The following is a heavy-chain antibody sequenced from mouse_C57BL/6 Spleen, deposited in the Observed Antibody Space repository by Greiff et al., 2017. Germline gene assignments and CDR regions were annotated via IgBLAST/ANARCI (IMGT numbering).Heavy chain of an antibody. D-gene: IGHD1-1*01. CDR1: GYTFTDYN. CDR2: INPNNGGT. V-gene: IGHV1-18*01. J-gene: IGHJ1*03. Sequence: LMKPGASVKIPCTASGYTFTDYNMDWVKQSHGKSLEWIGDINPNNGGTIYNQKFKGKATLTVDKSSSTAYMELRSLTSEDTAVYYCARGVYYYGSSYGYFDVWGTGTTVTVS. CDR3: ARGVYYYGSSYGYFDV.